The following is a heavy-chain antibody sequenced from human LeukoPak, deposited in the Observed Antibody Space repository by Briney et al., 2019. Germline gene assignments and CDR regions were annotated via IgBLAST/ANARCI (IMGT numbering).Heavy chain of an antibody. CDR3: ARGGMVYYYGSGSYGWFDP. CDR2: ISVYNGNT. CDR1: GYTFTSYG. V-gene: IGHV1-18*01. Sequence: ASVKVSCTASGYTFTSYGISWVRQAPGQGLEWMGWISVYNGNTNYAQKLQGRVTMTTDTSTNTAYMELRSLGSDDTAVYYCARGGMVYYYGSGSYGWFDPWGQGTLVTVSS. D-gene: IGHD3-10*01. J-gene: IGHJ5*02.